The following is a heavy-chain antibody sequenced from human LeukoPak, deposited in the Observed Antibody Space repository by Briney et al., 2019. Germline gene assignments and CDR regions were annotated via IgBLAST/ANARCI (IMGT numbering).Heavy chain of an antibody. D-gene: IGHD6-13*01. CDR3: GRKLAATGTGWFDP. Sequence: SETLSLTCGVSGGSISGTNWWSWVRQPPGQGLEWIGEISLRGLTNYNPSLRSRLTMSLDESKNQVSLNLTSVTAADTAVYYCGRKLAATGTGWFDPWGQGTLVTVSS. CDR2: ISLRGLT. CDR1: GGSISGTNW. J-gene: IGHJ5*02. V-gene: IGHV4-4*02.